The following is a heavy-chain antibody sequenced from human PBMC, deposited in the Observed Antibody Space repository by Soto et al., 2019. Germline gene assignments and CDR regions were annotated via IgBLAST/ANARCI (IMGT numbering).Heavy chain of an antibody. V-gene: IGHV4-61*01. Sequence: SETLSLTCTVSNGSVSSGSYYWSWIRQPPGGGLEWIGYTYYNGLSTSNPSLKSRVTPDTSKNQFSLHLNSVTPEDTAVYYCAREFPYYVSSDSYLDYWGQGALVTVSS. J-gene: IGHJ4*02. CDR1: NGSVSSGSYY. D-gene: IGHD3-16*01. CDR2: TYYNGLS. CDR3: AREFPYYVSSDSYLDY.